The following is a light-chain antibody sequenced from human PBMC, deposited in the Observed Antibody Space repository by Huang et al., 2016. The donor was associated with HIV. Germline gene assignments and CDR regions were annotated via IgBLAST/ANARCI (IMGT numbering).Light chain of an antibody. J-gene: IGKJ2*01. V-gene: IGKV3-20*01. CDR1: QSVSSSY. Sequence: EIVLTQSLGTLSLSPGERATLSCRASQSVSSSYFTWYQQKPGQAPRLLIYAASNRATGIPDRFTGSGSGTDFTLTIRRLEPEDFAVYYCQQGYTFGQGTKVEIK. CDR3: QQGYT. CDR2: AAS.